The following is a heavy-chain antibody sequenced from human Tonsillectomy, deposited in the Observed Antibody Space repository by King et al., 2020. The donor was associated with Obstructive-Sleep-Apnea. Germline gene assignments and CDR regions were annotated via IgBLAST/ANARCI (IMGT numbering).Heavy chain of an antibody. Sequence: VQLVESGGGLVKPGGSLRLSCAASGFTFSSYSMNWVRQAPGKGLEWVSSISSSSSYIYYADSVKGRFTISRDNAKNSLYLLMNSLRAEDTAGDYCSRDRCSGGSCYSEDYWGQGTLVTVSS. J-gene: IGHJ4*02. V-gene: IGHV3-21*01. CDR2: ISSSSSYI. D-gene: IGHD2-15*01. CDR1: GFTFSSYS. CDR3: SRDRCSGGSCYSEDY.